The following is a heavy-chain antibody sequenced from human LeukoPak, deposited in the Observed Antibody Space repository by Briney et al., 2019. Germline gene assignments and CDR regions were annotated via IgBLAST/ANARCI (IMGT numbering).Heavy chain of an antibody. CDR2: INTNTGNP. CDR1: GYTFTSYG. V-gene: IGHV7-4-1*02. J-gene: IGHJ6*03. D-gene: IGHD4-17*01. CDR3: ARGQQRSTVTYYYYYMDV. Sequence: ASVKVSCKASGYTFTSYGISWVRQAPGQGLEWMGWINTNTGNPTYAQGFTGRFVFSLDTSVSTAYLQISSLKAEDTAVYYCARGQQRSTVTYYYYYMDVWGKGTTVTVSS.